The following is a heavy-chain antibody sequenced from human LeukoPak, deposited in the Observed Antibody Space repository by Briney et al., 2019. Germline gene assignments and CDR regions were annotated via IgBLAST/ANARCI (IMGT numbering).Heavy chain of an antibody. J-gene: IGHJ6*03. Sequence: SETLSLTCAVYGGSFSGYYWSWIRQPPGKGLEWIGEINHSGSTNYNPSLKSRVTISVDTSKNQFSLKLSSVTAADTAVYYCARRGYGSGSYSYYYMDVWGKGTTVTISS. CDR3: ARRGYGSGSYSYYYMDV. V-gene: IGHV4-34*01. D-gene: IGHD3-10*01. CDR1: GGSFSGYY. CDR2: INHSGST.